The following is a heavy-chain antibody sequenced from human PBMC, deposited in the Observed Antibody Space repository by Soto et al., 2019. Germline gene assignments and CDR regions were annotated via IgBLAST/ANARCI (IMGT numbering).Heavy chain of an antibody. CDR1: GGYIRGYF. D-gene: IGHD6-19*01. J-gene: IGHJ4*02. Sequence: ASETQSLTCTVSGGYIRGYFWTWIRQTPGRGLEWIGYISNSGSTNYNPSLKSRVTISVDTSENQFSLKPNSVTAADTAVYFCARESSFSGWFEFWGQGTLVTVSS. CDR3: ARESSFSGWFEF. V-gene: IGHV4-59*01. CDR2: ISNSGST.